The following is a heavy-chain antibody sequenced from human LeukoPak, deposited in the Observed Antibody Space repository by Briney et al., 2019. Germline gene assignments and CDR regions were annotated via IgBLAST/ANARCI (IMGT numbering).Heavy chain of an antibody. V-gene: IGHV4-39*01. CDR1: GGSISSSSYY. CDR3: ARHAYPYSSSWFNY. CDR2: INHSGST. Sequence: SETLSLTCTVSGGSISSSSYYWSWLRQPPGTGLEWLGEINHSGSTNYNPSLKSRVTISVDTSKNQFSLKLSSVTAADTAVYYCARHAYPYSSSWFNYWGQGTLVTVSS. J-gene: IGHJ4*02. D-gene: IGHD6-13*01.